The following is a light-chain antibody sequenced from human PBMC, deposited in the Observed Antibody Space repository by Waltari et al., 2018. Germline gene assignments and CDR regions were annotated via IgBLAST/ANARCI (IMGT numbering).Light chain of an antibody. CDR3: QQYGSSPRMYT. J-gene: IGKJ2*01. Sequence: EIVLMQSPGTLSLSPGERATLSCRASQSVSSSYLAWYQQKPGQAPRLLIYGASSRATCIPDRFSGSRSGTDFTLTISRLEPEDFAVYYCQQYGSSPRMYTFGQGTKLEI. V-gene: IGKV3-20*01. CDR2: GAS. CDR1: QSVSSSY.